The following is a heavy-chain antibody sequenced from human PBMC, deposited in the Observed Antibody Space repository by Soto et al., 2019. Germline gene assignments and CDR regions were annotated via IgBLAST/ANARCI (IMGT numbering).Heavy chain of an antibody. J-gene: IGHJ4*02. CDR2: ISSSSSYI. V-gene: IGHV3-21*01. Sequence: PGGSLRLSCAASGFTFISYSMNWVRQAPGKGLEWVSSISSSSSYIYYADSVKGRFTISRDNAKNSLYLQMNSLRAEDTAVYYCARGGRYIAARAYYLDYWGQGTLVTVSS. CDR1: GFTFISYS. D-gene: IGHD6-6*01. CDR3: ARGGRYIAARAYYLDY.